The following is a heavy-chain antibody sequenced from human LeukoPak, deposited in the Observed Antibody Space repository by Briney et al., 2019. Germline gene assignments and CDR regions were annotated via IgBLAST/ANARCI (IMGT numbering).Heavy chain of an antibody. CDR3: ARNDDNSATWFDT. V-gene: IGHV1-2*02. Sequence: ASVKVSCKASGYTLTGYQMHWVRQAPGQGLEWMGWINPNSGGTKSAQKFQGRVTMTRDTSINTAYMELSRLRSDDTAVYYCARNDDNSATWFDTWGQGTLVTVSS. CDR2: INPNSGGT. CDR1: GYTLTGYQ. J-gene: IGHJ5*02. D-gene: IGHD4-23*01.